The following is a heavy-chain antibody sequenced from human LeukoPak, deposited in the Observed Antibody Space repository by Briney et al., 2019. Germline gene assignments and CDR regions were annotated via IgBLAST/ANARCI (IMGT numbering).Heavy chain of an antibody. J-gene: IGHJ4*02. Sequence: ASVKVSCKASGYTFTSYAMNWVRQAPGQGLEWMGWINTNTGNPTYAQGFTGRFVFSLDTSVSTAYLQISGLKAEDTAVYYCAKGKAYYYDSSGHRYFDYWGQGTLVTVSS. CDR3: AKGKAYYYDSSGHRYFDY. CDR2: INTNTGNP. CDR1: GYTFTSYA. V-gene: IGHV7-4-1*02. D-gene: IGHD3-22*01.